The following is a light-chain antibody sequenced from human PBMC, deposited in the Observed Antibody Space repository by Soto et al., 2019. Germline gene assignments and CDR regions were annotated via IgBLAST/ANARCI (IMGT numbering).Light chain of an antibody. J-gene: IGKJ2*01. CDR2: WAS. V-gene: IGKV4-1*01. CDR1: QSVLSTSNNRNY. CDR3: QQCYSTPYT. Sequence: DIVMTQSPDSLAVSLGERATINCKSSQSVLSTSNNRNYLAWYQQKPGQPPKLLFYWASTRESGVPDRFSGSGSGTDFALTISSLQAEDVAVYYCQQCYSTPYTFGQGTHLEIK.